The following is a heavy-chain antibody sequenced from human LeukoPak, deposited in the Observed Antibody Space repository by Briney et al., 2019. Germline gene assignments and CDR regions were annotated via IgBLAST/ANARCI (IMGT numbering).Heavy chain of an antibody. J-gene: IGHJ4*02. CDR1: GFIFSDYS. CDR3: ARDHNYAFDN. D-gene: IGHD1-1*01. CDR2: IGISSGNT. Sequence: GGSLRLSCAASGFIFSDYSMNWVRQAPGKGLEWISYIGISSGNTKYADSVKGRFTISGDNAKNSLYLQMNSLRAEDTAVYYCARDHNYAFDNWGQGTLVTVSS. V-gene: IGHV3-48*04.